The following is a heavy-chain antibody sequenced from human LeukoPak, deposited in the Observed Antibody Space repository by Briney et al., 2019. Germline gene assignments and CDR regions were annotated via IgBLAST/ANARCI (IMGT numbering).Heavy chain of an antibody. CDR3: ARVNINNWHSCDY. Sequence: SGTLSLTCAVSGGSISSNNWWGWVRQPPGKGLEWIGEIYHSGSPNYNPSLKSRVTISVDKSRNHFSLNLSSVTAADTAVYYCARVNINNWHSCDYWGQRTLVTVSS. V-gene: IGHV4-4*02. CDR1: GGSISSNNW. J-gene: IGHJ4*02. D-gene: IGHD1-1*01. CDR2: IYHSGSP.